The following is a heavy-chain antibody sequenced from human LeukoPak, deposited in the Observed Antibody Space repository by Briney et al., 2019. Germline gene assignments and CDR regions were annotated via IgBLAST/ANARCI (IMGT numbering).Heavy chain of an antibody. D-gene: IGHD2-2*01. Sequence: GASLRLSCAASGFTFSSYAMSWVRQAPGTGLKWVSSISGSGGNTYYADSVKGRFTISRDNSKNALYLQMNSLRADDTAVYYCAKVGGSTCSSTSCFPGRMGFDYWGQGTLVTVSS. CDR3: AKVGGSTCSSTSCFPGRMGFDY. J-gene: IGHJ4*02. CDR2: ISGSGGNT. V-gene: IGHV3-23*01. CDR1: GFTFSSYA.